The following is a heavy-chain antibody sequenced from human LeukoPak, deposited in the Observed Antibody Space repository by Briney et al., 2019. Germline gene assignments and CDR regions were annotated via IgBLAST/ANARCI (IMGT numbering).Heavy chain of an antibody. CDR3: ARDRLAYYYVSSGSDLGYWYFDL. V-gene: IGHV4-38-2*02. Sequence: KASETLSLTCTVSGYSISSGYYWGWIRQPPGKGLEWIGSIYHSGSTYYNPSLKSRVTISVDTSKNQFSLKLSSVTAADTAVYYCARDRLAYYYVSSGSDLGYWYFDLWGRGTLVTVSS. CDR2: IYHSGST. CDR1: GYSISSGYY. J-gene: IGHJ2*01. D-gene: IGHD3-22*01.